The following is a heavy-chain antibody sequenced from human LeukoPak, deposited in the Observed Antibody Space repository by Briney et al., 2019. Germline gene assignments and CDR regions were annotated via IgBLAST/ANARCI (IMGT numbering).Heavy chain of an antibody. V-gene: IGHV4-39*01. CDR3: AKAEARYSHISGLYPFHV. J-gene: IGHJ3*01. Sequence: SETLSLTCTVSGDSVSSTGYYWGWIRQPPGRGLEWIGTIYYSGSTYYNPSLKSRVTMSDDTSRNQFSLRLSSVNAADTAVYYCAKAEARYSHISGLYPFHVWGQGTMVTVPS. CDR1: GDSVSSTGYY. D-gene: IGHD3-22*01. CDR2: IYYSGST.